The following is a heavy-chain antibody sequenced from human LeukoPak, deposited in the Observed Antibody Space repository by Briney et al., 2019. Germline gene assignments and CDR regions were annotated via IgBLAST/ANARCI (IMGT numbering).Heavy chain of an antibody. D-gene: IGHD1-26*01. CDR3: AREPPVWRESLPSRHFDY. CDR2: IYSGGNT. J-gene: IGHJ4*02. Sequence: GGSLRLSCKASGFTVSSYCMSWVRQAPGKGLEWVALIYSGGNTDYADSVKGRFTISRDDSKNTLYIQMNSLRAEDTAVYYCAREPPVWRESLPSRHFDYWGQGTLVTVSS. V-gene: IGHV3-53*01. CDR1: GFTVSSYC.